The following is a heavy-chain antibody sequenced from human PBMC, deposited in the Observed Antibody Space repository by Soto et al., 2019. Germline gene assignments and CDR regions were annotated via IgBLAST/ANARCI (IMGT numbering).Heavy chain of an antibody. J-gene: IGHJ5*02. CDR3: ARPSITMVRGVTPSWFDP. CDR2: IYYSGST. CDR1: GGSISSYY. D-gene: IGHD3-10*01. V-gene: IGHV4-59*05. Sequence: SETLSLTCTVSGGSISSYYWSWIRQPPGKGLEWIGSIYYSGSTYYNPSLKSRVTISVDTSKNQFSLKLSSVTAADTAVYYCARPSITMVRGVTPSWFDPWGQGTLVTVSS.